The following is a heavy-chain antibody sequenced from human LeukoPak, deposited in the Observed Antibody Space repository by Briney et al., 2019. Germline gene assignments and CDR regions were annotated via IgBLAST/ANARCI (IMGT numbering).Heavy chain of an antibody. CDR2: IYYSGST. CDR1: GGSISSYY. V-gene: IGHV4-59*06. J-gene: IGHJ4*02. Sequence: SETLSLTCTVSGGSISSYYWSWIRQPPGKGLEWIGYIYYSGSTYYNPSLKSRVTISVDTSKNQFSLKLSSVTAADTAVYYCARDHGGYSYDYWGQGTLVTVSS. CDR3: ARDHGGYSYDY. D-gene: IGHD5-18*01.